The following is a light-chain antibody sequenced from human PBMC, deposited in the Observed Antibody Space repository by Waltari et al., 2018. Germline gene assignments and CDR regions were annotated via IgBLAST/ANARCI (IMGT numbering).Light chain of an antibody. J-gene: IGKJ1*01. CDR3: QQYGTSPTT. Sequence: IVLTQSPGTLSLSPGERATLSCRASQSVSSSYLAWYQQKPGQAPRLLIYGASSRATGIQDRFSGSGSETDFTLTISRLEPEDFAVYYCQQYGTSPTTFGQGTKVEIK. CDR1: QSVSSSY. CDR2: GAS. V-gene: IGKV3-20*01.